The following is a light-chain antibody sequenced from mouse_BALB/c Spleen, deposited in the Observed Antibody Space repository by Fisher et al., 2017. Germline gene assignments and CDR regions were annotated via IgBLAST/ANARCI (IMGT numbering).Light chain of an antibody. J-gene: IGKJ1*01. Sequence: IVMTQTTALMSASPGEKVTMTCSASSSVSYMYWYQQKPGSSPKPWIYRTSNLASGVPARFSGSGSGTSYSLTISSMEAEDAATYYCQQYHSYPWTFGGGTKLEIK. CDR1: SSVSY. CDR2: RTS. CDR3: QQYHSYPWT. V-gene: IGKV4-61*01.